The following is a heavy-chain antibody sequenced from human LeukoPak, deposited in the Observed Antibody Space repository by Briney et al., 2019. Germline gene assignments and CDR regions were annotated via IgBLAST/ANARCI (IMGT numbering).Heavy chain of an antibody. CDR1: GGPFSGYD. Sequence: SETLSLTCAVFGGPFSGYDWSWVRQTPGKGLEWIGEINDSGRNNYNPSLKSRVTIRLGTSDNQFSLQLTSVTAADTAVYYCARGLYWTSAGMGICFMDVWGTGTTVAVSS. D-gene: IGHD1-1*01. CDR3: ARGLYWTSAGMGICFMDV. V-gene: IGHV4-34*01. CDR2: INDSGRN. J-gene: IGHJ6*03.